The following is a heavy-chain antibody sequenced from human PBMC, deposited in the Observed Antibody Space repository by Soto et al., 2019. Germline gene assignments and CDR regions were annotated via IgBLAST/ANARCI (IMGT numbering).Heavy chain of an antibody. CDR3: ATQRKYDFWSGYYWFDP. CDR1: GYTLTELS. CDR2: FDPEDGET. V-gene: IGHV1-24*01. J-gene: IGHJ5*02. Sequence: ASVKVSCKVSGYTLTELSMHWVRQAPGKGLEWMGGFDPEDGETIYAQKFQGRVTMTEDTSTDTAYMELSSLRSEDTAGYYCATQRKYDFWSGYYWFDPWGQGTLVTVSS. D-gene: IGHD3-3*01.